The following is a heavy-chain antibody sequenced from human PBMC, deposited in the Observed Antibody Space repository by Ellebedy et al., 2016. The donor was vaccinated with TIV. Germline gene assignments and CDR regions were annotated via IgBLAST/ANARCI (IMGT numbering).Heavy chain of an antibody. CDR3: AKELKTMVRGLIIGH. V-gene: IGHV3-23*01. CDR2: ISGSGGST. Sequence: GESLKISCSASGFMFSTFAMSWVRQAPGRGLEWVSAISGSGGSTYYADSVKGRFTISRDNSKNTLYLQMNSLRAEDTAVYYCAKELKTMVRGLIIGHWGQGTLVTVSS. D-gene: IGHD3-10*01. CDR1: GFMFSTFA. J-gene: IGHJ4*02.